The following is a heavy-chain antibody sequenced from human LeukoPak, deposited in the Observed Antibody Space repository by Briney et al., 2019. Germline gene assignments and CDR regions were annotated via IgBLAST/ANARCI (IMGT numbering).Heavy chain of an antibody. CDR3: AKELYYHDSSGYYPPYVDY. CDR1: GFTFSSYA. Sequence: PGGSLRLSCAASGFTFSSYAMSWVRQAPGKGLEWVSVISGSGGSTDYADSVKGRFTISRDNSKNTLYLQMNSLRAEDTAVYYCAKELYYHDSSGYYPPYVDYWGQGTLVTVSS. D-gene: IGHD3-22*01. CDR2: ISGSGGST. J-gene: IGHJ4*02. V-gene: IGHV3-23*01.